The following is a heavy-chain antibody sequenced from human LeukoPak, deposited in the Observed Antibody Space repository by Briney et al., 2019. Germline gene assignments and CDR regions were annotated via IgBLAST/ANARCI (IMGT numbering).Heavy chain of an antibody. CDR3: ARAPIAAAAPSYYYYYMDV. V-gene: IGHV1-69*13. D-gene: IGHD6-13*01. CDR2: IIPIFGTA. CDR1: GGTFSSYA. J-gene: IGHJ6*03. Sequence: SVKVSCKASGGTFSSYAISWVRQAPGQGLEWMGRIIPIFGTANYAQKFQGRVTITADESTSTAYMELSSLRSEDTAVYYCARAPIAAAAPSYYYYYMDVWGKGTTVTVSS.